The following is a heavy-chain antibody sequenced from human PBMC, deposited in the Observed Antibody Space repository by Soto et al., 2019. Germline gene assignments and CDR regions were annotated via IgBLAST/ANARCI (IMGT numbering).Heavy chain of an antibody. CDR1: GGSISSGDYY. D-gene: IGHD3-22*01. V-gene: IGHV4-30-4*01. Sequence: QVQLQESGPGLVKPSQTLSLTCTVSGGSISSGDYYWSWIRPPPGKGLEWIGYIYYSGSTYYNPSLQSRVTISVDTSKNQFSLKLSSVTAADPAVYYCARGHYDSSGYYFLFWGQGTPVTVSS. J-gene: IGHJ4*02. CDR3: ARGHYDSSGYYFLF. CDR2: IYYSGST.